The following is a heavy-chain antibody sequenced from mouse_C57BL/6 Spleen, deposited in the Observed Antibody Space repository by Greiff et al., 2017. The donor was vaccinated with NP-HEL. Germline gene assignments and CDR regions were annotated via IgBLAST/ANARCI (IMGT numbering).Heavy chain of an antibody. CDR1: GFTFSDYY. CDR3: ARDDWDGGYFDV. V-gene: IGHV5-16*01. J-gene: IGHJ1*03. Sequence: EVMLVESEGGLVQPGSSMKLSCTASGFTFSDYYMAWVRQVPEKGLEWVANINYDGSSTYYLDSLKSRFIISRDNAKNILYLQMSSLKSEDTATYYCARDDWDGGYFDVWGTGTTVTVSS. CDR2: INYDGSST. D-gene: IGHD4-1*01.